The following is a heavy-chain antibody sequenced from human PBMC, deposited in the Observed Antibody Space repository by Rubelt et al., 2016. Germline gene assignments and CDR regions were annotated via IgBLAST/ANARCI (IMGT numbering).Heavy chain of an antibody. CDR3: ARYYLRYFDF. CDR1: GYTFTSYG. D-gene: IGHD5/OR15-5a*01. J-gene: IGHJ4*02. CDR2: ISAYKDNT. Sequence: QVQLVQSGAEVKKPGASVKVSCKASGYTFTSYGITWVRQAPGQGLEWMGWISAYKDNTNFAQKFQGRLTMTKDTANGHAYMGLRGLSSDETAGYYCARYYLRYFDFWGQGTLVTVSS. V-gene: IGHV1-18*01.